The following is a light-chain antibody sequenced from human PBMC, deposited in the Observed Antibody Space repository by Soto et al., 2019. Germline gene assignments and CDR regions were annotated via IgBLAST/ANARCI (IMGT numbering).Light chain of an antibody. CDR2: DVS. CDR1: QSVYSY. Sequence: EVVLTQSPATLSLSPGERATLSCRASQSVYSYLAWYQQKPGQPPRLLISDVSNRATGIPARFSGSGYGTDFTLTIRSLEPEDFAVYYCQHRNDWPFTFGGGPKVEMK. V-gene: IGKV3-11*01. CDR3: QHRNDWPFT. J-gene: IGKJ4*01.